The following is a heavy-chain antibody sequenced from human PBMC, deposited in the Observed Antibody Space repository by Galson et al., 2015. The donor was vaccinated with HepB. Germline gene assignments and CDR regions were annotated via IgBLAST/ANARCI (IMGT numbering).Heavy chain of an antibody. CDR1: GFTFSSYA. V-gene: IGHV3-30-3*01. CDR3: ARGATDCSSTSCYIFPVGDDAFDI. Sequence: SLRLSCAASGFTFSSYAMHWVRQAPGKGLEWVAVISYDGSNKYYADSVKGRFTISRDNSKNTLYLQMNSLRAEDTAVYYCARGATDCSSTSCYIFPVGDDAFDIWGQGTMVTVTS. CDR2: ISYDGSNK. J-gene: IGHJ3*02. D-gene: IGHD2-2*02.